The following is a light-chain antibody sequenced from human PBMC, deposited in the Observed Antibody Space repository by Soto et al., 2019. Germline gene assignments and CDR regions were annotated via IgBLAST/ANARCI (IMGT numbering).Light chain of an antibody. Sequence: DIVMTQSPATLSVSPGARVPLSCRASQSVSSNLAWYQQQPGQAPRLLIYGASTRATGIPARFSGSGSGTEFTLTISSLQSEDFAVYYCQQYNNWPPITFGQGTRLEIK. V-gene: IGKV3-15*01. CDR2: GAS. CDR3: QQYNNWPPIT. CDR1: QSVSSN. J-gene: IGKJ5*01.